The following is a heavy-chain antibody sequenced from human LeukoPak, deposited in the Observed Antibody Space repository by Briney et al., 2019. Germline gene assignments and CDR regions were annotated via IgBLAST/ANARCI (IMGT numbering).Heavy chain of an antibody. J-gene: IGHJ4*02. CDR1: GGSISSSSYY. CDR3: ARGSSSSWYGPLSYFDY. V-gene: IGHV4-61*05. CDR2: IYYSGST. D-gene: IGHD6-13*01. Sequence: SETLSLTCTVSGGSISSSSYYWGWIRQPPGKGLEWIGYIYYSGSTNYNPSLKSRVTISVDTSKNQFSLKLSSVTAADTAVYYCARGSSSSWYGPLSYFDYWGQGTLVTVSS.